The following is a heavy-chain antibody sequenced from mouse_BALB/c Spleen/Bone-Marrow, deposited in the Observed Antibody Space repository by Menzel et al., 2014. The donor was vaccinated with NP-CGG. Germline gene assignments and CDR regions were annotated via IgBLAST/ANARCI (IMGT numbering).Heavy chain of an antibody. CDR2: IWSGGST. Sequence: VNLVESGPGLVQPSQSLSITCTVFGFSLTSYGVHWVRQSPGKGLEWLGVIWSGGSTDYNAAFISRLSISKDNSKSQVFFKMNSLQANDTAIYYCARGLYYDYEFAYWGQGTLVTVSA. D-gene: IGHD2-4*01. CDR3: ARGLYYDYEFAY. J-gene: IGHJ3*01. V-gene: IGHV2-2*02. CDR1: GFSLTSYG.